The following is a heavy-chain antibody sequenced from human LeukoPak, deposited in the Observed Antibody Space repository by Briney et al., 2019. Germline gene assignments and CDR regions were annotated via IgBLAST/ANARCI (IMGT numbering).Heavy chain of an antibody. Sequence: SQTLSLTCTVSGGSISSGSYYWSWIRQPAGQGLEWIGRFYTSGSTNYNPSLKSRVTISVDTSKNEFSLQLRSVTAADTAVYYCAREVGVGLDWFDPWGQGTLLTVSS. CDR3: AREVGVGLDWFDP. CDR1: GGSISSGSYY. V-gene: IGHV4-61*02. D-gene: IGHD3-10*01. CDR2: FYTSGST. J-gene: IGHJ5*02.